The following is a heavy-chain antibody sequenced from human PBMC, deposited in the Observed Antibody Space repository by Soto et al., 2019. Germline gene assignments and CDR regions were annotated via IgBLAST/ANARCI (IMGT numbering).Heavy chain of an antibody. Sequence: EASVKVSCKASGYTFTSYGISWVRQAPGQGLEWMGWISAYNGNTNYAQKLQGRVTMTTDTSTSTAYMELRSLRSDDTAVYYCASLRAQQLAPYDAFDIWGQGTMVTVSS. CDR3: ASLRAQQLAPYDAFDI. D-gene: IGHD6-13*01. J-gene: IGHJ3*02. CDR2: ISAYNGNT. CDR1: GYTFTSYG. V-gene: IGHV1-18*04.